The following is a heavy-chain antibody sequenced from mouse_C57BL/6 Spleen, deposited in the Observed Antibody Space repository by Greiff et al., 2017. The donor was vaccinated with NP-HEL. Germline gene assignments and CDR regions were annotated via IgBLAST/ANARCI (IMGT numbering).Heavy chain of an antibody. J-gene: IGHJ4*01. CDR2: IYPGDGDT. D-gene: IGHD2-3*01. CDR3: ARYDGYPYYAMDY. V-gene: IGHV1-82*01. CDR1: GYAFSSSW. Sequence: VQLQQSGPELVKPGASVKISCKASGYAFSSSWMNWVKQRPGKGLEWIGRIYPGDGDTNYNGKFKGKATLTADKSSSTAYMQLSSLTSEESAVYFCARYDGYPYYAMDYWGQGTSVTVSS.